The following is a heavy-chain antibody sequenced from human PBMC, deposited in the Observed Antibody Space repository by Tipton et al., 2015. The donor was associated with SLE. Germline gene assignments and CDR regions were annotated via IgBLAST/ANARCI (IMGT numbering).Heavy chain of an antibody. J-gene: IGHJ4*02. CDR2: FYSSGTT. CDR1: GDSISSSSYY. V-gene: IGHV4-39*02. D-gene: IGHD3-10*01. CDR3: ARDRGRPSSFDY. Sequence: TLSLTCTVSGDSISSSSYYWGWIRQPPGKGLEWIGSFYSSGTTYYNPSLESRVTISVDTSKNQFSLNLSSVTAADTAVYSCARDRGRPSSFDYWGQGTLVTVSS.